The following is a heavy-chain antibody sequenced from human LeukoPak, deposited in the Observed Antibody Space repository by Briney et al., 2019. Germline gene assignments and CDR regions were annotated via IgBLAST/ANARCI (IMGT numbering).Heavy chain of an antibody. V-gene: IGHV3-53*01. Sequence: GGSLRLSCAASGFNVSSNYMSWVRQAPGKGLEWVSVIYRGGTTYYAESVKGRFTISRDNSKNTLYLQMNSLRGEDTAVYFCVSEATYCGGDCYGYWGQGTLVTVSS. CDR3: VSEATYCGGDCYGY. J-gene: IGHJ4*02. D-gene: IGHD2-21*02. CDR1: GFNVSSNY. CDR2: IYRGGTT.